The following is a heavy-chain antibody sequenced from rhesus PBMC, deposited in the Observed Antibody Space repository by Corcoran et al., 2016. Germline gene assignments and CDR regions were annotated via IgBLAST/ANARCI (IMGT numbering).Heavy chain of an antibody. D-gene: IGHD2-15*01. Sequence: EVQLVESGGGLVQPGGSLRLSCAASGFTFSSFAMQWVPQAPGKGLEWISAINSGGVSTYYADSVKGRFTISRDNSKNTLSLQMNSLRAEDTAVYYCAKGSCSSTYCSTFDYWGQGVLVTVSS. CDR2: INSGGVST. CDR3: AKGSCSSTYCSTFDY. V-gene: IGHV3-103*01. CDR1: GFTFSSFA. J-gene: IGHJ4*01.